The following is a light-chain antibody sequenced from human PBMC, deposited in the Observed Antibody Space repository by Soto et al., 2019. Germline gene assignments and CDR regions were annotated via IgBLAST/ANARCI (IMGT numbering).Light chain of an antibody. J-gene: IGKJ4*01. Sequence: EIVLTQSPGTLSVSPGEGATLSCRASQSVGSSLAWYQQKPGQPPRILIFGASTRVTGVPARFSGSGSGTDFTLTISSLEPEDFAVYYCQQRSNWPLTFGGGTKVDIK. CDR3: QQRSNWPLT. CDR1: QSVGSS. V-gene: IGKV3-11*01. CDR2: GAS.